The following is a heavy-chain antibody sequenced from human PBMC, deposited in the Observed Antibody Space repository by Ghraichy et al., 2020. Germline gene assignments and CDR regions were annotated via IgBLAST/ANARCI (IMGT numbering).Heavy chain of an antibody. V-gene: IGHV3-7*01. CDR1: GFTFNNYW. J-gene: IGHJ5*01. Sequence: GSLNISCAASGFTFNNYWMDWVRQAPGKGLEWVANINKDGSEKYYVDSVKGRFTVSRDNAKNSLSLQMNSLRAEDTAVYYCAKNGGWFRFDSWGQGILVTVSS. CDR3: AKNGGWFRFDS. CDR2: INKDGSEK. D-gene: IGHD2-15*01.